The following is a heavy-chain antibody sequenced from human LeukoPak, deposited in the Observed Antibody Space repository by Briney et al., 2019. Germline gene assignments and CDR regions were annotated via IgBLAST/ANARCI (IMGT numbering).Heavy chain of an antibody. D-gene: IGHD3-10*01. Sequence: GGPLRLSCAASGFPFSSYEMNWVRQAPGKGLEWVSYISSSGSTIYYADSVKGRFTISRDNAKNSLYLQMNSLRAEDTAVYYCARDAPYYYGSGRFDYWGQGTLVTVSS. CDR2: ISSSGSTI. J-gene: IGHJ4*02. CDR3: ARDAPYYYGSGRFDY. V-gene: IGHV3-48*03. CDR1: GFPFSSYE.